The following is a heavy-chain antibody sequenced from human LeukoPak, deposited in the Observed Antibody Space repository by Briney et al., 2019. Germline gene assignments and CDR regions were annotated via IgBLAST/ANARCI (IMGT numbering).Heavy chain of an antibody. CDR2: IIPIFGTA. V-gene: IGHV1-69*06. D-gene: IGHD6-19*01. CDR3: ASGSSGWHYYFDY. J-gene: IGHJ4*02. Sequence: SVKVSCKASGGTFSSYAISWMRQAPGQGLEWMGGIIPIFGTANYAQKFQGRVTITADKSTSTAYMELSSLRSEDTAVYYCASGSSGWHYYFDYWGQGTLVTVSS. CDR1: GGTFSSYA.